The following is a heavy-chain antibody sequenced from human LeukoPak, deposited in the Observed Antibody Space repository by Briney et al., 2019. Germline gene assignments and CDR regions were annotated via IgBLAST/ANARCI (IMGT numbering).Heavy chain of an antibody. Sequence: GGSLRLSCAASGSTFSTYNMNWVRQAPGKGLEWVSSISSSRNYVYYADSMKGRFTISRDNAKNSLYLQINSLRAEDTAVYYCARSSKQQTDFEYWGQGTLVTVSS. J-gene: IGHJ4*02. CDR3: ARSSKQQTDFEY. CDR2: ISSSRNYV. D-gene: IGHD6-13*01. CDR1: GSTFSTYN. V-gene: IGHV3-21*01.